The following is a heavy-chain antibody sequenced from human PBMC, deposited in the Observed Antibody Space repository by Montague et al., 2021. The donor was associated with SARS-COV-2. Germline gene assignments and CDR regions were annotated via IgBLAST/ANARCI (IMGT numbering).Heavy chain of an antibody. CDR3: ARLPYDNSYGMDV. V-gene: IGHV4-59*01. D-gene: IGHD3-9*01. CDR1: GGSISTYY. Sequence: SETLSLTCTVSGGSISTYYWNWIRQFPGKGLEWIGYIDYSGSTNYNPSLQSRVTISVDRSKIQFSLKLNSVTAADTAIYYCARLPYDNSYGMDVWGQGTTVTVPS. CDR2: IDYSGST. J-gene: IGHJ6*02.